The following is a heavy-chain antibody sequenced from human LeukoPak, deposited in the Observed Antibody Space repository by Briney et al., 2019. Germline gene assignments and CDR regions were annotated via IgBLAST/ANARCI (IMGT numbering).Heavy chain of an antibody. CDR3: AKGYYDYVWGSYYFDY. D-gene: IGHD3-16*01. V-gene: IGHV3-23*01. J-gene: IGHJ4*02. CDR2: ISGSGGST. Sequence: GSLRLSCAASGFTFSSYAMSWVRQAPGKGLEGVSAISGSGGSTYYADSVKGGVTISRENSRDTLYLQMNSLRAEDTAVYYCAKGYYDYVWGSYYFDYWGQGTLVTVSS. CDR1: GFTFSSYA.